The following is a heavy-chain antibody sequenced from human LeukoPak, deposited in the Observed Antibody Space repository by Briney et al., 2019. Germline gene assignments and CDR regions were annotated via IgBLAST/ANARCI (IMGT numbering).Heavy chain of an antibody. D-gene: IGHD3-3*01. CDR3: AKDPSQKYYDFWSGYDDHENDAFDI. V-gene: IGHV3-23*01. Sequence: GGSLRLSCAASGFTFSRYAMSWVRQAPGKGLEWVSAISGSGGSTYYADSVKGRFTISRDNSKNTLYLQMNSLRAEDTAVYYCAKDPSQKYYDFWSGYDDHENDAFDIWGQGTMVTVSS. J-gene: IGHJ3*02. CDR2: ISGSGGST. CDR1: GFTFSRYA.